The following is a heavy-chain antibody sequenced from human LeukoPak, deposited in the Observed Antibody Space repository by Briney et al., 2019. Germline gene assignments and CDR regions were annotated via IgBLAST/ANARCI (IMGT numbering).Heavy chain of an antibody. Sequence: PGRSLRLSCAASGFTFSSYGMHWVRQAPGKGLEWVAVISYDGSNKYYADSVKGRFTISRDNSKNTLYLQMNSLRAEDTAVYYCAKGGGYGSAGDYWGQGTLVTVSS. CDR3: AKGGGYGSAGDY. V-gene: IGHV3-30*18. J-gene: IGHJ4*02. CDR2: ISYDGSNK. CDR1: GFTFSSYG. D-gene: IGHD5-12*01.